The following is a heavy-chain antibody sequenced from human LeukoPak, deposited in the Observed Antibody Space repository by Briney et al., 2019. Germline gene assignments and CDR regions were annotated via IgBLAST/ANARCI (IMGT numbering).Heavy chain of an antibody. CDR1: GGSISSGSYY. J-gene: IGHJ4*02. CDR2: VFYSGTT. CDR3: ARDITMIRGLRGDDY. D-gene: IGHD3-10*01. V-gene: IGHV4-39*02. Sequence: PSETLSLTCTVSGGSISSGSYYWGWIRQPPGKGLEWLGTVFYSGTTYYNPSLKSRVTISVDTSKNQFSLGLRSVTAADTAVYYCARDITMIRGLRGDDYWGQGTLVTVSS.